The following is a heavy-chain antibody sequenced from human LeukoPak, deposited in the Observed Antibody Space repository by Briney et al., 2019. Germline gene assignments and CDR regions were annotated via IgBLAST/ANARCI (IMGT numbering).Heavy chain of an antibody. CDR3: ARDHSRLDCFDY. CDR2: IWYDGSNK. J-gene: IGHJ4*02. D-gene: IGHD2-15*01. Sequence: GGSLRLSCAASGFTFSSYAMHWVRQAPGKGLEWVAVIWYDGSNKYYADSVKGRFTISRDNSKNTLYLQMNSLRAEDTAVYYCARDHSRLDCFDYWGQGTLVTVSS. CDR1: GFTFSSYA. V-gene: IGHV3-33*08.